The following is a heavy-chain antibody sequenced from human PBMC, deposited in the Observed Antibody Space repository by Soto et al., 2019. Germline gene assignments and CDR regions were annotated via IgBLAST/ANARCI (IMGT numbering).Heavy chain of an antibody. CDR3: ARDRGYSSGPRGRWFDP. V-gene: IGHV4-31*03. CDR2: IYYSGST. Sequence: QVQLQESGPGLVKPSQTLSLTCTVSGGSISSGGYYWSWIRQHPGKGLEWIGYIYYSGSTYYNPSLKGRVTISVDTSKNQFSLKLSSVTAADTAVYYCARDRGYSSGPRGRWFDPWGQGTLVTVSS. CDR1: GGSISSGGYY. J-gene: IGHJ5*02. D-gene: IGHD6-19*01.